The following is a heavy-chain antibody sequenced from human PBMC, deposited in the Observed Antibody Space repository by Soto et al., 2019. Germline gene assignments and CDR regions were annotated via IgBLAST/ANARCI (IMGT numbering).Heavy chain of an antibody. Sequence: QVQLQESGPGLVKPSQTLSLTCTVSGGSISSGGYYWSWIRQHPGKGLEWIGYIYYSGSTYYNPSLKIRVTISVDTSKNQFSLKLSSVTAADTAVYYCARVSVYYYDSSGYYYGSYNWFDPWGQGTLVTVSS. CDR3: ARVSVYYYDSSGYYYGSYNWFDP. CDR2: IYYSGST. D-gene: IGHD3-22*01. V-gene: IGHV4-31*03. J-gene: IGHJ5*02. CDR1: GGSISSGGYY.